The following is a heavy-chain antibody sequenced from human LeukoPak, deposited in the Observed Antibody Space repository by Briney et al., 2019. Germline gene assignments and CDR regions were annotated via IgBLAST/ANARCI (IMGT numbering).Heavy chain of an antibody. V-gene: IGHV1-69*02. Sequence: GASVKVSCKASGYTFTGYYIHWVRQAPGQGLEWMGRIIPILGIANYAQKFQGRVTITADKSTSTAYMELSSLRSEDTAVYYCATSARIAVAGTNYFDYWGQGTLVTVSS. J-gene: IGHJ4*02. D-gene: IGHD6-19*01. CDR3: ATSARIAVAGTNYFDY. CDR1: GYTFTGYY. CDR2: IIPILGIA.